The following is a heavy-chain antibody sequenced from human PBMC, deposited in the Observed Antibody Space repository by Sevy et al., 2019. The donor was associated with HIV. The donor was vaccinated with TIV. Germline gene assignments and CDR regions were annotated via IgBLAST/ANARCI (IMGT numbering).Heavy chain of an antibody. J-gene: IGHJ4*02. V-gene: IGHV1-2*02. CDR3: AGRDLVEGFDS. CDR1: GYTFIGFY. D-gene: IGHD2-15*01. Sequence: ASVKVSCKASGYTFIGFYIHWVRQAPGQGLEWMGWINPNSGDTDYAQKFQGRVTMTRDTSATTAYMELNRLRSDDTAVYFCAGRDLVEGFDSRGRGTLVTVSS. CDR2: INPNSGDT.